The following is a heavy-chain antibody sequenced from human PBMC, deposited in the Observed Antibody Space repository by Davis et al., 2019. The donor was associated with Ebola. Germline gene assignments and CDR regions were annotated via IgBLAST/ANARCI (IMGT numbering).Heavy chain of an antibody. CDR2: ISGYNGYT. CDR3: ARGPTFWSGYKR. D-gene: IGHD3-3*01. J-gene: IGHJ4*02. CDR1: GYSFKNYA. V-gene: IGHV1-18*01. Sequence: AASVKVSCKASGYSFKNYAISWVRQAPGQGLEWMGWISGYNGYTSYAEKFHHRVTLTADTSTNTAYMELKNLASDDTAVYYCARGPTFWSGYKRWGQGTLVTVSS.